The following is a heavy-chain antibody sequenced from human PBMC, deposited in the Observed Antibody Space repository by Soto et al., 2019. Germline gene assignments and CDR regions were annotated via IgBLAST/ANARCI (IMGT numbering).Heavy chain of an antibody. Sequence: GGSLRLSCAASGFTFSNYWMSWVRQAPGKGLEWVANIKQDGSEKYYVDSVKGRFTISRDNAKNSLYLQMNNLKAENTAVYYCARARAAAEPQPGSGMDVWGQGTTVTVSS. CDR1: GFTFSNYW. V-gene: IGHV3-7*03. D-gene: IGHD6-13*01. CDR2: IKQDGSEK. J-gene: IGHJ6*02. CDR3: ARARAAAEPQPGSGMDV.